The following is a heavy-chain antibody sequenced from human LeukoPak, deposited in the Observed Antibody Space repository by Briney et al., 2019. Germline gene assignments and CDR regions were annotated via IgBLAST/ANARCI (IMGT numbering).Heavy chain of an antibody. V-gene: IGHV3-48*01. CDR3: ARDTKYSGSYLTHPDY. Sequence: PGGSLRLSCAASGFSFSLYPMNWVRQAPGKGLEWVSYISSSSSTIYYADSVKGRFTISRDNAKNSLYLQMNSLRAEDTAVYYCARDTKYSGSYLTHPDYWGQGTLVTVSS. CDR1: GFSFSLYP. J-gene: IGHJ4*02. D-gene: IGHD1-26*01. CDR2: ISSSSSTI.